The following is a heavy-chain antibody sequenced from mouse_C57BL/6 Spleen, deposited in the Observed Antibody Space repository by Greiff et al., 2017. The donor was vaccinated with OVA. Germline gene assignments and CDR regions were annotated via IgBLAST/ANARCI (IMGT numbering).Heavy chain of an antibody. V-gene: IGHV3-8*01. CDR3: ARLMSNYVFDY. J-gene: IGHJ2*01. D-gene: IGHD2-5*01. CDR2: ISYSGST. CDR1: GYSITSDY. Sequence: VQLKESGPGLAKPSQTLSLTCSVTGYSITSDYWHWIRQFPGNKLEYMGYISYSGSTYYNPSLKSRISITRDTSKNQYYLQLNSVTTEDTATYYCARLMSNYVFDYWGQGTTLTVSS.